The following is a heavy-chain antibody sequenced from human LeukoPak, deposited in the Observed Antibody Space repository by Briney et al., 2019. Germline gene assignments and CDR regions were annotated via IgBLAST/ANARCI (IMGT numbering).Heavy chain of an antibody. J-gene: IGHJ4*02. CDR2: IYYSGST. CDR3: ARADDYGGFEGY. Sequence: SQTLSLTCTVSGGSISSGDYYWSWIRQPPGKGLEWIGYIYYSGSTYYNPSLKSRVTISVDTSKNQFSQKLSSVTAADTAVYYCARADDYGGFEGYWGQGTLVTVSS. V-gene: IGHV4-30-4*01. CDR1: GGSISSGDYY. D-gene: IGHD4-23*01.